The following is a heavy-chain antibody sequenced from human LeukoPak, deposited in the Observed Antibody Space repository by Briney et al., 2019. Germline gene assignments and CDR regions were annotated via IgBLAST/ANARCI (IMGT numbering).Heavy chain of an antibody. CDR3: ARGPYSFDY. J-gene: IGHJ4*02. D-gene: IGHD1-26*01. CDR2: MNPNSGNT. Sequence: NWVRQXXGQGLEWMGWMNPNSGNTGYAQKFQGRVTMTRNTSISTAYMELSSLRSEDTAVYYCARGPYSFDYWGQGTLVTVSS. V-gene: IGHV1-8*01.